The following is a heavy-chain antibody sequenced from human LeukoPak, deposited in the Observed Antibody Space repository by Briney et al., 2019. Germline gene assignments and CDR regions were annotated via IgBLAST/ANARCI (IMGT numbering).Heavy chain of an antibody. Sequence: SETLSLTCTVSGGSISSYYWSWLRQPPGKGLEWIGYIYYSGSTNYNPSLKSRVTISVDTSKNQFSLKLSSVTAADTAVYYCARGGSSWYGVYYYGMDVWGQGTTVTVSS. J-gene: IGHJ6*02. CDR1: GGSISSYY. CDR3: ARGGSSWYGVYYYGMDV. V-gene: IGHV4-59*01. D-gene: IGHD6-13*01. CDR2: IYYSGST.